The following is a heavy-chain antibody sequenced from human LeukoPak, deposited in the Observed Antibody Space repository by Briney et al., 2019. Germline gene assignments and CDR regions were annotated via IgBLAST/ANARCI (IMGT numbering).Heavy chain of an antibody. V-gene: IGHV3-74*01. CDR1: GFTFSTYW. CDR2: INTDGSDT. Sequence: PGGSLRLSCAASGFTFSTYWMHWVRQAPGKGLVWVSRINTDGSDTSYADSVKGRFTISRDNAKNTLYLQMNSLRAEDTAVYYCAKEVRYSGAGRRYYGMDVWGQGTTVTVSS. D-gene: IGHD5-12*01. J-gene: IGHJ6*02. CDR3: AKEVRYSGAGRRYYGMDV.